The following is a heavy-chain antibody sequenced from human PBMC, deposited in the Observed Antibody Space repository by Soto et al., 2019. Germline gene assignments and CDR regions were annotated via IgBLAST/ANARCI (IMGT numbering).Heavy chain of an antibody. V-gene: IGHV3-23*01. CDR2: ISGSGGST. J-gene: IGHJ5*02. Sequence: GGSLRLSCAASGFTFSTYAMSWVRQAPGKGLEWVSAISGSGGSTYYADSVKGRFTISRDNSKNTLFLHMNSLRAEDTAVYYCAKDALYSSSWYYWFDPWGQGTLVTVSS. CDR1: GFTFSTYA. D-gene: IGHD6-13*01. CDR3: AKDALYSSSWYYWFDP.